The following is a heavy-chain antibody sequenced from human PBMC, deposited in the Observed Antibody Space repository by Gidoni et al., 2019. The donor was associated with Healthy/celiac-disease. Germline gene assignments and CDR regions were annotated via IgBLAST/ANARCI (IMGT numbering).Heavy chain of an antibody. CDR1: GGSISSYY. CDR3: ARDYLEWFVDRKKGGGWFDP. Sequence: QVQLQESGPGLVKPSETLSLTCTVSGGSISSYYWSWIRQPPGKGLEWIGYIYYSGSTNYNPSLKSRVTISVDTSKNQFSLKLSSVTAADTAVYYCARDYLEWFVDRKKGGGWFDPWGQGTLVTVSS. J-gene: IGHJ5*02. V-gene: IGHV4-59*01. D-gene: IGHD3-3*01. CDR2: IYYSGST.